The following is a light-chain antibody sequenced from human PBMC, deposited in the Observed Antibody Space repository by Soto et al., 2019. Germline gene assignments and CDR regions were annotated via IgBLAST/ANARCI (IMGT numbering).Light chain of an antibody. CDR3: QQYYSSPWT. J-gene: IGKJ1*01. Sequence: DIELTQSPSTLSSSPGERATISCGASQSVSSSYLAWYQQKPGPAPRLLMYDASSRATGIPDRFSGSGSGTDFTLTISRLEPEDFAVYYCQQYYSSPWTFGQGTKLEIK. CDR2: DAS. CDR1: QSVSSSY. V-gene: IGKV3D-20*01.